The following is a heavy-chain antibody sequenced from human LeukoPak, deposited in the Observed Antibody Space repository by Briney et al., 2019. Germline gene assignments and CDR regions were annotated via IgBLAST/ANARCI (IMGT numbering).Heavy chain of an antibody. Sequence: ASVKVSCKASGYTFTSYGISWVRQAPGQGLEWMGWISAYNGNTNYAQKLQGRVTMTTDTSTSTAYMELRSLRSDDTAVYYCARDEVPGIAAAGTPYYYYGMDVWGQGTTVTVSS. V-gene: IGHV1-18*01. J-gene: IGHJ6*02. CDR1: GYTFTSYG. D-gene: IGHD6-13*01. CDR3: ARDEVPGIAAAGTPYYYYGMDV. CDR2: ISAYNGNT.